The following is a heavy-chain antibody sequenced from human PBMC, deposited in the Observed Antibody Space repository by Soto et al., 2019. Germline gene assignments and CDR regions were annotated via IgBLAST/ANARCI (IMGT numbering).Heavy chain of an antibody. D-gene: IGHD3-9*01. CDR2: VYYSGTT. Sequence: SETLSLTCTVSGGPVSSASYYWNWIRQPPGKGLEWIAYVYYSGTTNYNPSLKSRVTISVDTSKSQFSLNLSSVTAADTAVYYCARLPRTRSPRYYFDSWGHGTLVTVS. V-gene: IGHV4-61*01. CDR3: ARLPRTRSPRYYFDS. CDR1: GGPVSSASYY. J-gene: IGHJ4*01.